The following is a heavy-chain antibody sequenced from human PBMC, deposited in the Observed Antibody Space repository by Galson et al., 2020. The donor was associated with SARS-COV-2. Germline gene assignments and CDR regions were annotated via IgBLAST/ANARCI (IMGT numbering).Heavy chain of an antibody. CDR2: LNDNGSTT. D-gene: IGHD5-12*01. Sequence: GGSLRLSCAASGFTFNNYTMGWVRQGPGKGLEWVSALNDNGSTTYYRDSVKGRFTVSRDNSENMMYLQMNGLTAEDTALYYCVKGVSGYWQEVPYAVWGQGTLVPVSS. J-gene: IGHJ4*02. CDR1: GFTFNNYT. CDR3: VKGVSGYWQEVPYAV. V-gene: IGHV3-23*01.